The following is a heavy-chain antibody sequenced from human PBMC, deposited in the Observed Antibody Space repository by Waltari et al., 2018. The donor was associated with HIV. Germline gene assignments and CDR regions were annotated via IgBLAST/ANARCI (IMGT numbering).Heavy chain of an antibody. D-gene: IGHD6-19*01. V-gene: IGHV3-30*18. CDR1: GFTFNNYG. CDR2: IAYDGSNK. Sequence: QVQLLESGGGVVQPGRSLRLSCADSGFTFNNYGLYWVSQAPGKGLEWVAVIAYDGSNKYYVDSVKGRFTISRDNSKNTLYMQMNSLRAEDTAVYYCAKSQSSGWLTFDYWGQGTLVTVSS. J-gene: IGHJ4*02. CDR3: AKSQSSGWLTFDY.